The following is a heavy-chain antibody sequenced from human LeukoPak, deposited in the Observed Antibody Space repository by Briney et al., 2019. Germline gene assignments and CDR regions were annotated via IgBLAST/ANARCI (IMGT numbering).Heavy chain of an antibody. D-gene: IGHD3-10*01. V-gene: IGHV3-30-3*01. CDR2: ISCDGGNK. Sequence: GGSLRLSCAASGFTFSNYAMHWVRQAPGKGLEWVAVISCDGGNKYHADSVKGRFTISRDNSKNTLYLQMNSLRVEDTALYYCASDGGSYWGQGTLVTVSS. J-gene: IGHJ4*02. CDR3: ASDGGSY. CDR1: GFTFSNYA.